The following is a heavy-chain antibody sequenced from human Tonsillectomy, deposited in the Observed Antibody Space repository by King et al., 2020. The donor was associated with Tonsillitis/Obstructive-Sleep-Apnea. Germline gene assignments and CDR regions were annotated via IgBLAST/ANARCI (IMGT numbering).Heavy chain of an antibody. D-gene: IGHD3-9*01. Sequence: VQLVESGGGLVQPGGSLRLSCAASGFTVDNNYMSWVRQAPGKGLEWVSIIYRGDTTYYADSVKGRFTISRDNSKNTLYLQMNSLRAEDTAVYYCARDPTDYYNNPEYYFDCWGQGTLVTVSS. J-gene: IGHJ4*02. CDR3: ARDPTDYYNNPEYYFDC. CDR1: GFTVDNNY. V-gene: IGHV3-66*01. CDR2: IYRGDTT.